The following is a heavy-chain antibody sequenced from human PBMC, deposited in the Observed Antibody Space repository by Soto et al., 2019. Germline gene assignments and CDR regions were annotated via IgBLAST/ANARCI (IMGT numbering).Heavy chain of an antibody. D-gene: IGHD3-10*01. V-gene: IGHV1-69*01. CDR3: ARGGEATYYTAGSPPNY. CDR1: GGTSSGYT. Sequence: QVQLVQSGAEVKKPGSSVKVSCRASGGTSSGYTISWVRLAPGQGLEWVGGIIPIFGTTAYAQKFQDRVTITADESTSAVYMELSSLTSDDTAVYYCARGGEATYYTAGSPPNYWGQGTLVTVSS. J-gene: IGHJ4*02. CDR2: IIPIFGTT.